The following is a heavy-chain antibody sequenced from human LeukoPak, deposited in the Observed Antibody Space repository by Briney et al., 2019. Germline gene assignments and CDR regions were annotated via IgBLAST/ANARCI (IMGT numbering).Heavy chain of an antibody. V-gene: IGHV4-30-2*01. CDR3: ARDDEWLPAGDYYGMDV. CDR1: GGSISSGGYS. J-gene: IGHJ6*02. Sequence: SETLSLTCAVSGGSISSGGYSWSWIRQPPGKGLEWIGYIYHSGSTYYNPSLNIRVTISVDTSKNQFSLKLPSVTAADTAVYYCARDDEWLPAGDYYGMDVWGQGTTVTVSS. D-gene: IGHD5-12*01. CDR2: IYHSGST.